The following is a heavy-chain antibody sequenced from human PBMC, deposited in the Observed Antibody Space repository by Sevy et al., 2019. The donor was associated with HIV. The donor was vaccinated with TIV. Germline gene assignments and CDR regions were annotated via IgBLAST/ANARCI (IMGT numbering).Heavy chain of an antibody. D-gene: IGHD2-8*01. Sequence: ASVKVSCKASGYTFTSYGISWVRQAPGQGLEWMGWISAYNGNTNYAQKLQGRVTMTTDTSTSTAYMELRSLRSDDTAVYYCARDRAYCTNGVCYTMYYFDYWGQGTLVTVSS. J-gene: IGHJ4*02. V-gene: IGHV1-18*01. CDR2: ISAYNGNT. CDR1: GYTFTSYG. CDR3: ARDRAYCTNGVCYTMYYFDY.